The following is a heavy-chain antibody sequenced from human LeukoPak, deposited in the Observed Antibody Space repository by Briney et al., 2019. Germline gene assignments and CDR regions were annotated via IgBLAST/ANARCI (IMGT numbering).Heavy chain of an antibody. V-gene: IGHV1-8*01. Sequence: ASVKVSCKASGYTFTSYDINWVRQATGQGLEWMGWMSPNSGNTGYAQKFQGRVTMTRNTSISTAYMELSSLRSEDTAVYYCARGPYSSGWFSYYYYYYYMDVWGKGTTVTISS. D-gene: IGHD6-19*01. J-gene: IGHJ6*03. CDR1: GYTFTSYD. CDR2: MSPNSGNT. CDR3: ARGPYSSGWFSYYYYYYYMDV.